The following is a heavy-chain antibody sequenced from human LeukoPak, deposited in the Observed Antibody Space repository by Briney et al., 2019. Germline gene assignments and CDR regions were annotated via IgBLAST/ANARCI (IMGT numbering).Heavy chain of an antibody. Sequence: SETLSLTCAVSGYSISSGYYWGWIRQPPGKGLEWIGSIYHSGSTYYNPSLKSRVTISVDTSKNQFSLKLSSVTAADTAVYYCARTRGYCSSTSCYPRGAFDIWGQGTVVTVSS. CDR1: GYSISSGYY. D-gene: IGHD2-2*01. V-gene: IGHV4-38-2*01. CDR3: ARTRGYCSSTSCYPRGAFDI. CDR2: IYHSGST. J-gene: IGHJ3*02.